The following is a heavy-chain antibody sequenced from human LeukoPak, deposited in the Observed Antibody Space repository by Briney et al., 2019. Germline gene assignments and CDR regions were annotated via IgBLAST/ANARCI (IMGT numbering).Heavy chain of an antibody. CDR1: GFTFDDYA. V-gene: IGHV3-9*01. CDR2: ISWNSGSI. CDR3: AKGEESGRLVHCYFDY. D-gene: IGHD6-19*01. J-gene: IGHJ4*02. Sequence: GVSLRLSCSASGFTFDDYAMHWVRQAPGKGWEGVSGISWNSGSIGYADSVRGRFTISRDNAKKSLDLQMSSLRAEDTALYYCAKGEESGRLVHCYFDYWGQGALVTVSS.